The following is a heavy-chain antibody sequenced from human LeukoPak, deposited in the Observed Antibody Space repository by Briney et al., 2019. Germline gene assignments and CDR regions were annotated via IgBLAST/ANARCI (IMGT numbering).Heavy chain of an antibody. D-gene: IGHD2-21*02. V-gene: IGHV4-4*07. CDR3: ARSPTKCRGADCSYGGYHMDV. J-gene: IGHJ6*03. CDR1: GGSIKSYY. Sequence: KPSETLSLTCTISGGSIKSYYCSWIRQPAGKGLEWIGRIYADGHWSTNDHPSLRSRVTMSVDTSKNQFSLRLSSVTAADTAVYYCARSPTKCRGADCSYGGYHMDVWGKGTTVTISS. CDR2: IYADGHWST.